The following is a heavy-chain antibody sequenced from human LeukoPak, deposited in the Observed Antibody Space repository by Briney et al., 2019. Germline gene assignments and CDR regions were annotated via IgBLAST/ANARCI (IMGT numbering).Heavy chain of an antibody. CDR2: INHSGST. CDR3: ARGAKMARYSSSWYHYYYYGMDV. V-gene: IGHV4-34*01. CDR1: GGSISSYY. D-gene: IGHD6-13*01. Sequence: PSETLSLTCTASGGSISSYYWSWIRQPPGKGLEWIGEINHSGSTNYNPSLKSRVTISVDTSKNQFSLKLSSVTAADTAVYYCARGAKMARYSSSWYHYYYYGMDVWGQGTTVTVSS. J-gene: IGHJ6*02.